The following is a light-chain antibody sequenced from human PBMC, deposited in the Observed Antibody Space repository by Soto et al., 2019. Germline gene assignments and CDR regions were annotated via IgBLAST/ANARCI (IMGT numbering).Light chain of an antibody. J-gene: IGLJ2*01. V-gene: IGLV2-11*01. Sequence: QSVLTQPRSVSGSPGQSVTISCTGTSSDVGGYNYVSWYQDHPGKVPKLIIYDVSERPSGVPDRFSGSKSGNTASLTISGLQAEDEADYYCCSYAGSNVLNFGGGTQLTVL. CDR1: SSDVGGYNY. CDR3: CSYAGSNVLN. CDR2: DVS.